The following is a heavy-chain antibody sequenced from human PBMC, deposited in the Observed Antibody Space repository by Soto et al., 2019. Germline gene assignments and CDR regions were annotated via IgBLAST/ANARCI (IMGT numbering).Heavy chain of an antibody. D-gene: IGHD4-17*01. V-gene: IGHV4-61*01. CDR2: IYYSGST. CDR1: GGSVSSGSYY. CDR3: ARVGMTTVTTFDY. J-gene: IGHJ4*02. Sequence: PSETLSLTCTVSGGSVSSGSYYWSWIRQPPGKGLEWIGYIYYSGSTNYNPSLKSRVTTSVDTSKNQFSLKLSSVTAADTAVYYCARVGMTTVTTFDYWGQGTLVTVSS.